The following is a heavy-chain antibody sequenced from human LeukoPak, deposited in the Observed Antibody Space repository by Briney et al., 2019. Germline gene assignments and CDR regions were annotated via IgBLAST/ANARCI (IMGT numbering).Heavy chain of an antibody. V-gene: IGHV3-30*18. Sequence: QPGGSLRLSCAASGFTFSSYGMHWVRQAPGKGLEWVAVISYDGSNKYYADSVKGRFTISRDNSKNTLYLQMNSLRAEDTAVYYCAKDQAYCSGGSCYVYFDYWGQGTLVTVSS. D-gene: IGHD2-15*01. J-gene: IGHJ4*02. CDR2: ISYDGSNK. CDR3: AKDQAYCSGGSCYVYFDY. CDR1: GFTFSSYG.